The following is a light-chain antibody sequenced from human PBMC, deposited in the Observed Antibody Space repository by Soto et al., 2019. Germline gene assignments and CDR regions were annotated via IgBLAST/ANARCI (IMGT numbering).Light chain of an antibody. Sequence: DIQMTQAPSSLSASVGDRVTITCRARQDISTYLAWYQQKPGKVPKLLISAAYTLQSGVPPRFSGSGSGTAFTLTISSLQPEDVATYYCQKYDNDPLTFGGGTKVEIK. CDR3: QKYDNDPLT. J-gene: IGKJ4*01. CDR1: QDISTY. V-gene: IGKV1-27*01. CDR2: AAY.